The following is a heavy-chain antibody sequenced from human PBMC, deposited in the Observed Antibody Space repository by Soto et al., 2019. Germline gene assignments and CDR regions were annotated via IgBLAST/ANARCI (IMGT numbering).Heavy chain of an antibody. Sequence: PGGSLRLSCAASGFTFSDYTMNWVRQAPGKGLEWVSSISGSSSFIYYADSMKGRFTISRDSAEDSLFLQMNSLRAEDTAVYYCARHLPVYDHMYGMDVWGQGTTVTVSS. J-gene: IGHJ6*02. CDR2: ISGSSSFI. V-gene: IGHV3-21*01. CDR1: GFTFSDYT. D-gene: IGHD3-16*01. CDR3: ARHLPVYDHMYGMDV.